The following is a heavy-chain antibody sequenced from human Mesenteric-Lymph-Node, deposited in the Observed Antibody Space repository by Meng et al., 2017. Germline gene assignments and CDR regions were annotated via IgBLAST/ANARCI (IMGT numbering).Heavy chain of an antibody. CDR3: ARDGHAYNYDY. Sequence: QVQLVESGGGVVQPGRSLRLSCAASGFTFSRYGFHWVRQAPGKGLEWVATIWYDESNRYYADSVKGRFTISRDNSKNTLYLQMNNLGAEDTALYYSARDGHAYNYDYWGQGTLVTVSS. CDR2: IWYDESNR. CDR1: GFTFSRYG. J-gene: IGHJ4*02. V-gene: IGHV3-33*01. D-gene: IGHD5-24*01.